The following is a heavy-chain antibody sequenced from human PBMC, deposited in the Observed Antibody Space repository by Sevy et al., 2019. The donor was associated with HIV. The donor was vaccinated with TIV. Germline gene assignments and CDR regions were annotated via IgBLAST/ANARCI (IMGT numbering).Heavy chain of an antibody. CDR3: TRGAHSLDY. Sequence: SQTLSLTCVISGDSVSSNRAAWNWIRQSPSRGLEWLGREYYRSKWYTDYAVSVKSRITINPDTSKNQVSLQLNSVTPEDTAVYYCTRGAHSLDYWGQGTLVTVSS. V-gene: IGHV6-1*01. CDR2: EYYRSKWYT. CDR1: GDSVSSNRAA. D-gene: IGHD2-15*01. J-gene: IGHJ4*02.